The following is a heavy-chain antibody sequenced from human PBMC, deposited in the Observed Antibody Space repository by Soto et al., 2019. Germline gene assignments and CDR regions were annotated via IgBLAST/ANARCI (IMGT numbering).Heavy chain of an antibody. CDR1: GFTFSNYG. CDR3: AKDRWELLRLFDY. CDR2: ISYDGSNK. J-gene: IGHJ4*02. D-gene: IGHD1-26*01. Sequence: GSLRLSCAASGFTFSNYGMHWVRQAPGKGLEWVAVISYDGSNKFYADSVKGRFTISRDNSKNTLYLQMNSLRAEDTAVYYCAKDRWELLRLFDYWGQGTLVTVSS. V-gene: IGHV3-30*18.